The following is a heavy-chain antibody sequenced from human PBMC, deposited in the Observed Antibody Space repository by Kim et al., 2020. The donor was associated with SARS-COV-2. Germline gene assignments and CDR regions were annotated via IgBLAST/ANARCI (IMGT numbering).Heavy chain of an antibody. CDR3: ARVAGHYYYCSGSYHDAFEI. J-gene: IGHJ3*02. Sequence: SETLSLTCTVSGGSISSGGYYWSWIRQHPGKGLEWIGYIYYSGSTYYNPSLKSRATISVDTSKNQFSLKLSSVTAADTAVYYCARVAGHYYYCSGSYHDAFEIWGPETMGTVSS. CDR2: IYYSGST. CDR1: GGSISSGGYY. D-gene: IGHD3-10*01. V-gene: IGHV4-31*03.